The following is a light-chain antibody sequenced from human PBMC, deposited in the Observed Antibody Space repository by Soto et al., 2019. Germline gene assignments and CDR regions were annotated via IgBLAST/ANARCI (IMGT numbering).Light chain of an antibody. Sequence: IVLTQSPGTLSLSPGERATLSCRASQSISSSYLAWYQHKPGQAPRLVIYSAFTRATGIPARFSGSGSGTEFTLTISSLQSEDFAVYYCQQYNKWPPWTFGQGTKVDIK. CDR3: QQYNKWPPWT. J-gene: IGKJ1*01. CDR1: QSISSSY. CDR2: SAF. V-gene: IGKV3-15*01.